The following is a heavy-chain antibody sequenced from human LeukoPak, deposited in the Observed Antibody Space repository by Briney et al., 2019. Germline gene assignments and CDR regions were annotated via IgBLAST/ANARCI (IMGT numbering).Heavy chain of an antibody. CDR1: GFTFRDAA. CDR3: AKDMELAS. D-gene: IGHD1-26*01. Sequence: GGSLTLSCAASGFTFRDAAMTWVRQAPGKGLEWVSLISSSGANAYYADSVKGRFTISRVNSKNTLYLQMNNLRGEDTAEYYCAKDMELASWGQGTLVTVSS. V-gene: IGHV3-23*01. CDR2: ISSSGANA. J-gene: IGHJ5*02.